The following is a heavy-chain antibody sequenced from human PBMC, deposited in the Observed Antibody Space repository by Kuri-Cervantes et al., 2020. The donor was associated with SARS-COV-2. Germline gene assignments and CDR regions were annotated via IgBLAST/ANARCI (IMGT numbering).Heavy chain of an antibody. CDR3: ARDLISGTAYFDF. Sequence: GGSLRLSSVASGFSFSDYYMSWIRQAPGKGLEWVSYISGSGGYTNYADSAKGRFTISRDNAKNSVYLQMRSVRAEDTAVYYCARDLISGTAYFDFWGQGTQVTVSS. V-gene: IGHV3-11*06. CDR2: ISGSGGYT. J-gene: IGHJ4*02. CDR1: GFSFSDYY. D-gene: IGHD2-21*02.